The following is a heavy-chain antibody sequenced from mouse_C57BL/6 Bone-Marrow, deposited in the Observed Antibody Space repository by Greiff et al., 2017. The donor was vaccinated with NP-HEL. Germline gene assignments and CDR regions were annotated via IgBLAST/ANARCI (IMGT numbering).Heavy chain of an antibody. Sequence: EVMLVESGGGLVKPGGSLKLSCAASGFTFSSYAMSWVRQTPEKRLEWVATISDGGSYTYYPDNVKGRFTISRDNAKNHLYLQMIHLKSEDTSMYYCARYGYDGYAMDYWGQGTSVTVSS. CDR1: GFTFSSYA. CDR3: ARYGYDGYAMDY. J-gene: IGHJ4*01. D-gene: IGHD2-2*01. CDR2: ISDGGSYT. V-gene: IGHV5-4*03.